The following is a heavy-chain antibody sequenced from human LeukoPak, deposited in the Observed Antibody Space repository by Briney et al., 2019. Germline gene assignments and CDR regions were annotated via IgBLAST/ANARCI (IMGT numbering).Heavy chain of an antibody. Sequence: GGSLRLSCAASGFTFSSYSMNWVRQAPGKGVEWVSSISSSSSYIYYADSVKGRFTISRDNAKNSLYLQMNSLRAEDTAVYYCARDKVGTVTDYYYYMDVWGKGTTVTVSS. CDR1: GFTFSSYS. D-gene: IGHD4-17*01. CDR3: ARDKVGTVTDYYYYMDV. J-gene: IGHJ6*03. V-gene: IGHV3-21*01. CDR2: ISSSSSYI.